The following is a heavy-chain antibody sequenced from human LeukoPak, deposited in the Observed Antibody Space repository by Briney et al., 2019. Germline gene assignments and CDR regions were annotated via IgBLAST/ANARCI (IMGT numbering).Heavy chain of an antibody. CDR2: ISSSSSYI. CDR3: ARDPSSGYVPFDY. V-gene: IGHV3-21*01. D-gene: IGHD3-22*01. Sequence: GGSLRLSCAASGFTFSSYSMNWVRQAPGKGLEWVSSISSSSSYIYYADSVKGRFTISRDNAKNSLYLQMNSLRAEDTAVYYCARDPSSGYVPFDYWGQGTLVTVSS. CDR1: GFTFSSYS. J-gene: IGHJ4*02.